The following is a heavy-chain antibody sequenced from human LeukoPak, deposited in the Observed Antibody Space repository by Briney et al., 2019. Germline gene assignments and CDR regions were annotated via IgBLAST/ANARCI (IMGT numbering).Heavy chain of an antibody. CDR1: GGSFSGYY. D-gene: IGHD6-13*01. CDR3: ARCWYSSSWYEDY. Sequence: SETLSLTCAVYGGSFSGYYWSWIRQPPGKGLEWIGEINHSGSTNYNPSLKSRVTISVDTSKNQFSLKLSSVTAADTAVYYCARCWYSSSWYEDYWGQGTLVTVSS. V-gene: IGHV4-34*01. J-gene: IGHJ4*02. CDR2: INHSGST.